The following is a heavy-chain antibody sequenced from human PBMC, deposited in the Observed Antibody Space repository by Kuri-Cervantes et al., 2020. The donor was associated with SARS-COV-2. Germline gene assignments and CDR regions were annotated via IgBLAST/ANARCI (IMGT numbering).Heavy chain of an antibody. V-gene: IGHV1-58*02. CDR2: IVVGSGDT. D-gene: IGHD3-16*01. J-gene: IGHJ4*02. Sequence: SVKVSCKTSGFTFTGSTIQWVRQARGQGLEWIGWIVVGSGDTSYAQEFQDRVTITRDMSTATAYMELRTLRSEDTAVYFSSLDAFDYWGQGTLVTVSS. CDR3: SLDAFDY. CDR1: GFTFTGST.